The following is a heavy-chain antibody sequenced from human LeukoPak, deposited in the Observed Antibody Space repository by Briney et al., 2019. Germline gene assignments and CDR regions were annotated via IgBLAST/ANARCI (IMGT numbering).Heavy chain of an antibody. V-gene: IGHV3-30-3*01. CDR1: GFTFNTYA. CDR2: ISYDGSNK. J-gene: IGHJ4*02. Sequence: GGSLRLSCAASGFTFNTYAIHWVRQAPGKGLEWVAVISYDGSNKYYADSVKGRFTISRDNSKNTLYLQMNSLRAEDTAVYHCAKVVVVPAAFDYWGQGTLVTVSS. D-gene: IGHD2-2*01. CDR3: AKVVVVPAAFDY.